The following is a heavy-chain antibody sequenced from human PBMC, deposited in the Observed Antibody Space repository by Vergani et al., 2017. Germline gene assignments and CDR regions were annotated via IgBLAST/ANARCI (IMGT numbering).Heavy chain of an antibody. J-gene: IGHJ6*02. V-gene: IGHV1-46*03. D-gene: IGHD2-15*01. CDR1: GYTFTSYD. CDR3: ARDGSGDSPYAMDV. Sequence: QVQLVQSGAEVKKPGASVQVSCKASGYTFTSYDMHLVRPAPGQGLEWIGKIYASGGTNYAQKFQGRVTMTKDPFTSTVYMELCSLRAEDTAMYYCARDGSGDSPYAMDVWGQGTTVTVSS. CDR2: IYASGGT.